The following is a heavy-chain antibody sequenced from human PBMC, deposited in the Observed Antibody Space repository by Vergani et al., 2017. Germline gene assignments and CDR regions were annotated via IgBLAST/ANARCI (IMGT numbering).Heavy chain of an antibody. CDR2: IYYSGST. D-gene: IGHD5-24*01. Sequence: QVQLQESGPGLVKPSQTLSLTCTVSGGSISSYYWSWIRQPPGKGLEWIGYIYYSGSTNYNPSLKSRVTISVETSKTQFSLKLSSVTTADTAVYYCARRGRPAGFDRSSEGWLVTVQ. J-gene: IGHJ1*01. CDR1: GGSISSYY. CDR3: ARRGRPAGFDRSSEGWLVTVQ. V-gene: IGHV4-59*01.